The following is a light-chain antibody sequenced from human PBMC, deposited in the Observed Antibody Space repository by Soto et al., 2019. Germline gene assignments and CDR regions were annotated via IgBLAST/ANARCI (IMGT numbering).Light chain of an antibody. CDR2: AAS. Sequence: AIRMTQSPSSFSASTGDRVTITCRASQGISSYLAWYQQKPGKAPKLLIYAASTLQSGVPSRFSGSGSGTDFTLTIICLQSEDFATYYCQQYYRYPRTFGQGTKVEIK. J-gene: IGKJ1*01. CDR1: QGISSY. CDR3: QQYYRYPRT. V-gene: IGKV1-8*01.